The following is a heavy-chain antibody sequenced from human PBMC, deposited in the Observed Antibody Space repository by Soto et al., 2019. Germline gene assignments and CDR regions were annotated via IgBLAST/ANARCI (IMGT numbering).Heavy chain of an antibody. J-gene: IGHJ5*02. Sequence: EVQLLESGGGMVQPGGSLRLSCGASGFTLSSYFMTWVRQAPGKGLEWVSAISNSGGSTYYADSVKGRFTISRDNSHNSLYPQMNNLRAEDTSRYSCAKDLDKWLVQLGGLDTWGQGAPVTVSS. CDR2: ISNSGGST. CDR3: AKDLDKWLVQLGGLDT. CDR1: GFTLSSYF. V-gene: IGHV3-23*01. D-gene: IGHD1-1*01.